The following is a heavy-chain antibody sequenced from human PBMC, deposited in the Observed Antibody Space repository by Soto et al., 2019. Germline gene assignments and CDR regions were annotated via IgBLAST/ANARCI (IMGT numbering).Heavy chain of an antibody. D-gene: IGHD4-17*01. J-gene: IGHJ4*02. CDR3: ARTTAVPNSLRSRYFFGY. CDR2: VYYSGTT. Sequence: SETLSLTCSVSGGSVSDKTYYWSWIRQPPGKRLEWIGYVYYSGTTNYNPSLKSRVTISVDLSKNQFSLRLSSVTTADTALYYCARTTAVPNSLRSRYFFGYWGQGTLVTVSS. CDR1: GGSVSDKTYY. V-gene: IGHV4-61*01.